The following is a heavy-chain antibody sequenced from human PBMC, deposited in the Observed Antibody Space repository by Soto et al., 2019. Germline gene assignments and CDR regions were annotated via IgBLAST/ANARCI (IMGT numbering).Heavy chain of an antibody. V-gene: IGHV4-30-2*01. CDR2: IYHSGST. Sequence: SETLSLTCAVSGGSISSGGYSWSWIRQPPGKGLEWIGYIYHSGSTYYNPSLKSRVTISVGRSKNQFSLKLSSVTAADTAVYYCARVGQPPSDYWGQGTLVTVSS. CDR3: ARVGQPPSDY. CDR1: GGSISSGGYS. J-gene: IGHJ4*02. D-gene: IGHD2-2*01.